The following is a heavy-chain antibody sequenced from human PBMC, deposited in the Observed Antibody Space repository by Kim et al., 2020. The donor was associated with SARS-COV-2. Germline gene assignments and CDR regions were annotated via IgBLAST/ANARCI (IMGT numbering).Heavy chain of an antibody. Sequence: GESLKISCKGSGYSFTSYWIGWVRQMPGKGLEWMGSIYPGDSDTRYSPSFQGQVTISADKSISTAYLQWSSLKASDTAMYYCARHDTGRVVPAAQDTIDYWGQGTLVTVSS. CDR3: ARHDTGRVVPAAQDTIDY. V-gene: IGHV5-51*01. J-gene: IGHJ4*02. CDR2: IYPGDSDT. D-gene: IGHD2-2*01. CDR1: GYSFTSYW.